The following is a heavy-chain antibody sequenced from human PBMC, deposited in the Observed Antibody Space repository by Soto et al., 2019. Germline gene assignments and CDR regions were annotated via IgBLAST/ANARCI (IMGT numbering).Heavy chain of an antibody. D-gene: IGHD6-13*01. CDR1: GFTFSSYG. Sequence: GGSLRLSCAASGFTFSSYGMHWVRQAPGKGLEWVAVISYDGSNKYYADSVKGRFTISRDNSKNTLYLQMNSLRAEDTAVYYCAKAFTYSSSWGGYYYYYGMHVWGQGTTVTVSS. CDR2: ISYDGSNK. J-gene: IGHJ6*02. V-gene: IGHV3-30*18. CDR3: AKAFTYSSSWGGYYYYYGMHV.